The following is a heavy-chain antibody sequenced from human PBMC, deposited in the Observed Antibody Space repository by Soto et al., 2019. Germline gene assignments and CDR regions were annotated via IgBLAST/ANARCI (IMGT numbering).Heavy chain of an antibody. V-gene: IGHV1-3*01. CDR2: INAGNGNT. J-gene: IGHJ6*02. Sequence: QVQLVQSGAEVKKPGASVKVSCKASGYTFTSYAMHWVRQAPGQRLEWMGWINAGNGNTKYSQKFQGRVTITRDTSASTAYMELSSLRSEDTAVYYCARVIPPRDSGSYYGYYGMDVWGQGTTVTVSS. CDR1: GYTFTSYA. CDR3: ARVIPPRDSGSYYGYYGMDV. D-gene: IGHD1-26*01.